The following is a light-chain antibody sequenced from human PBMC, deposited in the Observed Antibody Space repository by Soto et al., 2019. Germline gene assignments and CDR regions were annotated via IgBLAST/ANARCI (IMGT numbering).Light chain of an antibody. J-gene: IGKJ3*01. CDR1: QSVPSNH. CDR2: GAS. Sequence: EIVLTQSPGTQALSPGERDTLSCRASQSVPSNHLAWYQQKPGQAPRLLIYGASTTPPGIPDRFRGSGSGKDFPLTISILEPEEFAVYFCQQYGYSPPFTFGPWTKVDIK. V-gene: IGKV3-20*01. CDR3: QQYGYSPPFT.